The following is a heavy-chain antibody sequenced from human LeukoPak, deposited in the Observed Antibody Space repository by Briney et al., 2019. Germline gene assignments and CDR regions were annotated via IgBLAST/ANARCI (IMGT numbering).Heavy chain of an antibody. D-gene: IGHD2/OR15-2a*01. Sequence: GGSLRLSCAASGFSFSHYTMYWVRQAPGKGLRYVSAITSSGDSTYYASSVKDRFTISRDNSKNTLYLQMGSLRAEDMAVYHCAKASSTTNPYYGMDIWGPGTTVTVSS. J-gene: IGHJ6*02. CDR1: GFSFSHYT. V-gene: IGHV3-64*01. CDR3: AKASSTTNPYYGMDI. CDR2: ITSSGDST.